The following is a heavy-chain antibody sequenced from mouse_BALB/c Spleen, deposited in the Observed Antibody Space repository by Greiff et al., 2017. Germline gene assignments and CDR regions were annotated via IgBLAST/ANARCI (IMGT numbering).Heavy chain of an antibody. V-gene: IGHV1-87*01. CDR2: IYPGDGDT. Sequence: VQLQQSGAELARPGASVKLSCKASGYTFTSYWMQWVKQRPGQGLEWIGAIYPGDGDTRYTQKFKGKATLTADKSSSTAYMQLSSLASEDSAVYYCAREFAYWGQGTLVTVSA. J-gene: IGHJ3*01. CDR1: GYTFTSYW. CDR3: AREFAY.